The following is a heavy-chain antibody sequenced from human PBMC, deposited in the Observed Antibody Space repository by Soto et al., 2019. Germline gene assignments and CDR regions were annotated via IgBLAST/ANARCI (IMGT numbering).Heavy chain of an antibody. CDR1: GGSISSSSYY. Sequence: SETLSLTCTVSGGSISSSSYYWGWIRQPPGKGLEWIGSIYYSGSTYYNPSLKSRVTISVDTSKNQFSLKLSSVTAADTAVYYCARRLQYYYDSSGENPFDPWGQGTLVTVSS. D-gene: IGHD3-22*01. J-gene: IGHJ5*02. V-gene: IGHV4-39*01. CDR2: IYYSGST. CDR3: ARRLQYYYDSSGENPFDP.